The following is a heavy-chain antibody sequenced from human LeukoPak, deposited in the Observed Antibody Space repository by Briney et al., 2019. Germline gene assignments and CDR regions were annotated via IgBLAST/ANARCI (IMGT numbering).Heavy chain of an antibody. D-gene: IGHD2-2*03. J-gene: IGHJ3*02. CDR1: GFTFSSYW. V-gene: IGHV3-74*01. Sequence: GGSLRLSCAASGFTFSSYWMHWVRQAPGKGLVWVSRINSDGSSTSYADSVKGRFTISRDNAKNTLYLQMNSLRAEDTAVYYCAREWIDVGAAFDIWGQGTMVTVSS. CDR2: INSDGSST. CDR3: AREWIDVGAAFDI.